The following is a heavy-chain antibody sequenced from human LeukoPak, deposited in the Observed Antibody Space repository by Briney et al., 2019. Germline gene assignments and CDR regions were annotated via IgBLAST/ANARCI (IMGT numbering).Heavy chain of an antibody. CDR1: GGSISSSSYY. D-gene: IGHD3-22*01. J-gene: IGHJ5*02. Sequence: PSETLSLTCTVSGGSISSSSYYGGWIRQPPGKGLEWIGSIYYSGSTYYNPSLKSRVTISVGTSKNQFSLKLSSVTAADTAVYYCAGSSGYYPNWFDPWGQGTLVTVSS. V-gene: IGHV4-39*01. CDR2: IYYSGST. CDR3: AGSSGYYPNWFDP.